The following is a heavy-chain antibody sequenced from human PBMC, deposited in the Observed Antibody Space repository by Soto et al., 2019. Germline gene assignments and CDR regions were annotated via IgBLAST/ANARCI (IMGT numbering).Heavy chain of an antibody. Sequence: PGGSLRLSCAASGFTFSSYAMSWVRQAPGKGLEWVSTIGTSTYYADSVQGRFTISRDNSKNTLYLQMNSLRAEDTAVYYCAKWGMTTASPFDYWGQGTLVTVSS. D-gene: IGHD3-16*01. V-gene: IGHV3-23*01. CDR3: AKWGMTTASPFDY. CDR2: IGTST. J-gene: IGHJ4*02. CDR1: GFTFSSYA.